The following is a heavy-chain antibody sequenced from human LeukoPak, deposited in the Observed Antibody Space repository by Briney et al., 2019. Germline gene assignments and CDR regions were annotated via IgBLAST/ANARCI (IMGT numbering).Heavy chain of an antibody. CDR2: ISWNRGSI. J-gene: IGHJ4*02. CDR3: AKGYCSSISCHADY. Sequence: PGGSLRLSCAAPGFTFDDYAMHSVRQAPGKGLEWVSGISWNRGSIGYADSVKGRFTISRDNAKMSLYLQMNSLRAEDTALYYCAKGYCSSISCHADYWGQGTLVTASS. CDR1: GFTFDDYA. V-gene: IGHV3-9*01. D-gene: IGHD2-2*01.